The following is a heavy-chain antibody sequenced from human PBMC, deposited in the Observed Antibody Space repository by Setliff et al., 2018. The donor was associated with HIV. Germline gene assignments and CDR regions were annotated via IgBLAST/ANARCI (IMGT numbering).Heavy chain of an antibody. V-gene: IGHV1-69*13. CDR3: ANLAYCSGDCYSTGASDI. CDR1: GGTFSSYA. J-gene: IGHJ3*02. D-gene: IGHD2-21*01. Sequence: GASVKVSCKASGGTFSSYAISWVRQAPGQGLEWMGGIIPIFGTVKHPLKFQGRVTITADDSTSTAYMGLSSLRSEDTAVYYCANLAYCSGDCYSTGASDIWGQGTMVTVSS. CDR2: IIPIFGTV.